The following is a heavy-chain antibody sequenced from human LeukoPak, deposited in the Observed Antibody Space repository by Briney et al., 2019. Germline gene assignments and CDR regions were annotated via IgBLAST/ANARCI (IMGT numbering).Heavy chain of an antibody. J-gene: IGHJ4*02. V-gene: IGHV3-20*04. CDR1: GFNFDDYG. CDR2: INWNGDTT. CDR3: ARSDY. Sequence: GGSLRLSCAASGFNFDDYGMSWVRQVPGKGLECVAAINWNGDTTGYVESVKGRFTISRDNAKNSLYLQMNSLRAEDTAVYYCARSDYWGQGTLVTVSS.